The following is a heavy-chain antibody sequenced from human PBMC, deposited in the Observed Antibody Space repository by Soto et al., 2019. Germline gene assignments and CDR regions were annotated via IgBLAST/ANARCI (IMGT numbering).Heavy chain of an antibody. J-gene: IGHJ4*02. V-gene: IGHV3-30*18. CDR1: GFTFSTYG. D-gene: IGHD1-1*01. Sequence: LRLSCAASGFTFSTYGMHWVLQAPGKGLEWVAVISYDGNNKYYADSVKGRFTISRDNSKNTLYLQMSSLRAEDTAVYYCAKSVYNWNDGFFDYWGQGTLVTVSS. CDR2: ISYDGNNK. CDR3: AKSVYNWNDGFFDY.